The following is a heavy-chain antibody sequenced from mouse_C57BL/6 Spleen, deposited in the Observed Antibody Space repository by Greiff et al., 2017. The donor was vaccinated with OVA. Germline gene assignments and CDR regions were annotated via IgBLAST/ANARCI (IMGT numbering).Heavy chain of an antibody. Sequence: VQLKQSVAELVRPGASVKLSCTASGYNIKNTYMHWVKQRPEQGLEWIGRIDPANGNTKYAPKFKGKATLTADTSANTAYMQLSSLTSEDTAVYYCARKGGNYNDAMDYWGQGTSVTVSS. CDR2: IDPANGNT. J-gene: IGHJ4*01. D-gene: IGHD2-1*01. V-gene: IGHV14-3*01. CDR3: ARKGGNYNDAMDY. CDR1: GYNIKNTY.